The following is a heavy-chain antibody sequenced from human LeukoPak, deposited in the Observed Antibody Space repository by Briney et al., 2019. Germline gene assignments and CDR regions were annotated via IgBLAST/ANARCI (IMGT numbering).Heavy chain of an antibody. J-gene: IGHJ4*02. CDR1: GYTFTNYH. V-gene: IGHV1-46*01. CDR3: AKDRCGGSSCYWDFDY. D-gene: IGHD2-15*01. CDR2: INPSGGST. Sequence: ASVKVSCKASGYTFTNYHLHWVRQAPGQGLEWMGIINPSGGSTSYAQKFQDRVTMTRDTSTSTVYMELNSLRSEDTAVYYCAKDRCGGSSCYWDFDYWGQGTLVTVSS.